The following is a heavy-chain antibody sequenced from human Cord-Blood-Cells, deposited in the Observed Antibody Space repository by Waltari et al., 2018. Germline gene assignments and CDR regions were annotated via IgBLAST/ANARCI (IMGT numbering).Heavy chain of an antibody. J-gene: IGHJ4*02. D-gene: IGHD5-12*01. CDR1: ERTFSHYT. Sequence: QVQLVQSGAEVKKPGSSVKVSCKASERTFSHYTIRWVRQSPGQGLEWMGRIIPILGIANYAQKFQDRVTITADKSTSTAYMELSSLRSEDTAVYYCARESLVATYYFDYWGQGTLVTVSS. CDR3: ARESLVATYYFDY. CDR2: IIPILGIA. V-gene: IGHV1-69*08.